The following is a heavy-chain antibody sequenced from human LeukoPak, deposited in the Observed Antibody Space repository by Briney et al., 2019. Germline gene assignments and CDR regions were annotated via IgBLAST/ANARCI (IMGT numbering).Heavy chain of an antibody. CDR3: VKVGASLPDAFDI. CDR1: GFTFDDYA. J-gene: IGHJ3*02. V-gene: IGHV3-9*01. D-gene: IGHD4/OR15-4a*01. CDR2: ISWNSGSI. Sequence: QAGRSLRLSCAASGFTFDDYAMHWVRQAPGKGLEWVSSISWNSGSINYADSVKGRFTISRDNAKNSLYLLMNSLRAEDTALYYCVKVGASLPDAFDIWGQGTMVTVPS.